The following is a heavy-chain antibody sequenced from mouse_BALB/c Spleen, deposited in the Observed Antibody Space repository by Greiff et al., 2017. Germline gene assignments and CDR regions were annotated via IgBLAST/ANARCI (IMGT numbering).Heavy chain of an antibody. D-gene: IGHD3-2*01. J-gene: IGHJ3*01. CDR3: ARQGDSSGYAPFSY. Sequence: EVKVVESGGGLVKPGGSLKLSCAASGFAFSSYDMSWVRQTPEKRLEWVAYISSGGGSTYYPDTVKGRFTISRDNAKNTLYLQMSSLKSEDTAMYYCARQGDSSGYAPFSYWGQGTLVTVSA. CDR1: GFAFSSYD. V-gene: IGHV5-12-1*01. CDR2: ISSGGGST.